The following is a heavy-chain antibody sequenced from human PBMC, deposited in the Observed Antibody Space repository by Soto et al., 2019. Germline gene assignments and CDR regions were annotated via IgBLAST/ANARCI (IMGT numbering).Heavy chain of an antibody. CDR1: GGSVSDKTYY. V-gene: IGHV4-61*01. D-gene: IGHD6-19*01. J-gene: IGHJ4*02. Sequence: QVQLQESGPGLLKPSETLSLTCSVSGGSVSDKTYYWSWIRQPPGKGLEWIGYVYYSGTTNYNPSLKGRVSISVDTSQNQFSLRLNSVTAADTALYYCARTTAVPDTLRSRYYFDYWGQGTLGTVSS. CDR2: VYYSGTT. CDR3: ARTTAVPDTLRSRYYFDY.